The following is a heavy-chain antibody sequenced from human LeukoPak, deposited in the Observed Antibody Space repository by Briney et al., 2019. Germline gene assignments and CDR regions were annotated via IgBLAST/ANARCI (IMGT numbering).Heavy chain of an antibody. CDR3: ARVASGGYYYYYMDV. CDR1: GGTFSSYA. Sequence: SVKVSCKASGGTFSSYAISWVRQAPGQGLEWMGGIIPIFGTANYAQKFQGRVTITADKSTSTAYMELSSLRSEDTAVYYCARVASGGYYYYYMDVWGKGTTVTVSS. CDR2: IIPIFGTA. J-gene: IGHJ6*03. V-gene: IGHV1-69*06. D-gene: IGHD3-10*01.